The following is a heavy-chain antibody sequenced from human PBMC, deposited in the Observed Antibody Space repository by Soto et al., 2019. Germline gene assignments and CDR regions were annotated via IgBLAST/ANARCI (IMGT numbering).Heavy chain of an antibody. CDR3: ARDSGWPILNFDN. CDR1: GFDGSSYG. D-gene: IGHD3-10*01. J-gene: IGHJ4*02. V-gene: IGHV3-30*03. CDR2: SSYDGRET. Sequence: GSLRLACAASGFDGSSYGIHWVREAPGKGLEWVAASSYDGRETFYADSAKGRFTVSKEMSKNTAFLQMNALRHEDTAVYFCARDSGWPILNFDNWGQGTPVTVSS.